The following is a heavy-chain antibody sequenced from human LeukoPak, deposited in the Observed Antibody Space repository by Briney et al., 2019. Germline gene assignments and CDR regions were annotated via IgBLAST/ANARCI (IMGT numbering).Heavy chain of an antibody. D-gene: IGHD3-16*01. J-gene: IGHJ4*02. CDR1: AFSLNAYN. CDR2: ISSSSSYI. CDR3: ARTRMGESDY. Sequence: SGGSLRLSCAASAFSLNAYNMNWVRQAPGKGLEWVSSISSSSSYIYYADSVKGRFTISRDNAKNSLYLQMNSLRAEDTAVYYCARTRMGESDYWGQGTLVTVSS. V-gene: IGHV3-21*01.